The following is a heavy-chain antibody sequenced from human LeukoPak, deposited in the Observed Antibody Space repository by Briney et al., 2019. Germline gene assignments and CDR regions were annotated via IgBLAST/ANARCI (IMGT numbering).Heavy chain of an antibody. CDR1: GDSVSNNSAA. V-gene: IGHV6-1*01. CDR2: TYYRSKWYN. Sequence: SQTLSLTFAISGDSVSNNSAAWNWLRHSPSGGLEWLGKTYYRSKWYNDYALSVKSRITINPDTSKNQFSLQLNSVTLEDTAVYYCAKGFYGFSHWGQGTPVSVSS. CDR3: AKGFYGFSH. J-gene: IGHJ4*02. D-gene: IGHD3-3*01.